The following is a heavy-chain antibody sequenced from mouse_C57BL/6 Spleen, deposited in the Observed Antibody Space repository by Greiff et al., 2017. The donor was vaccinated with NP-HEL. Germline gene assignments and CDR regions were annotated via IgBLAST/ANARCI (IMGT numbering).Heavy chain of an antibody. V-gene: IGHV1-55*01. J-gene: IGHJ4*01. D-gene: IGHD1-1*01. CDR1: GYTFTSYW. CDR2: IYPGSGST. Sequence: QVQLQQPGAELVKPGASVKMSCKASGYTFTSYWITWVKQRPGQGLEWIGDIYPGSGSTNYNEKFKSKATLTVDTSSSTAYMQLSSLTSEDSAVYYCARADYYGSSYVDMDYWGQGTSVTVSS. CDR3: ARADYYGSSYVDMDY.